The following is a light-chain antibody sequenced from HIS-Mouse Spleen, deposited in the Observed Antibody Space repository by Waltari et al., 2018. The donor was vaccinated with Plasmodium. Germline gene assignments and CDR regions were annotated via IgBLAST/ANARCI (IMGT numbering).Light chain of an antibody. CDR1: SSNLGNNY. Sequence: QSVLTQPPSVSAAPGQTVTISCSGSSSNLGNNYVYWYQQLPGTAPKLLIYDNNKRPSGIPDRFSGSKSGTSATLGITGLQTGDEADYYCGTWDSSLSAGVVFGGGTKLTVL. V-gene: IGLV1-51*01. J-gene: IGLJ2*01. CDR3: GTWDSSLSAGVV. CDR2: DNN.